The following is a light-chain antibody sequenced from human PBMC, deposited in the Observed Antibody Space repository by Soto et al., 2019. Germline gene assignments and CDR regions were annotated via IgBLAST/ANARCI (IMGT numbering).Light chain of an antibody. V-gene: IGLV2-14*01. CDR1: SSDVGVYNY. CDR3: SSYTSSSTRV. J-gene: IGLJ3*02. CDR2: EVS. Sequence: QSALTQPASVSGSPGQSITISCTGTSSDVGVYNYVSWYQQHPGKAPKLMIYEVSNRPSGVSTRFSGSKSGNTASLTISGLQAEDEADYYCSSYTSSSTRVFGGGTKLTVL.